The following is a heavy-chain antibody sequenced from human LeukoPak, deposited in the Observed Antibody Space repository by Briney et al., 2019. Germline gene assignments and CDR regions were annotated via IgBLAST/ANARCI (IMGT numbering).Heavy chain of an antibody. J-gene: IGHJ4*02. V-gene: IGHV1-18*01. Sequence: ASVKVSCKASGYTFTSYGISWVRQAPGQGLEWMGWISAYNGNTNYAQKLQGRVTMTTDTSTSTAYMELRSLRSDDTAVYYCARGRINYYDSSGYPYWGQGTLVTVSS. CDR2: ISAYNGNT. CDR3: ARGRINYYDSSGYPY. CDR1: GYTFTSYG. D-gene: IGHD3-22*01.